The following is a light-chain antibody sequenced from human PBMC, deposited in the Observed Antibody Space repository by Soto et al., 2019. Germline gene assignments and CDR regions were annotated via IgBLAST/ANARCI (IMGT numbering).Light chain of an antibody. CDR2: DDS. V-gene: IGLV3-21*02. CDR3: QVWDSSSDHHV. J-gene: IGLJ1*01. Sequence: SSELTQSPSVSVAPGQTASITCGGNNIESKSVHWYQQRPGQAPVLVVHDDSDRPSGIPERFSGSNSGNTATLTITRVEAGDEADYYCQVWDSSSDHHVFGAGTKVTV. CDR1: NIESKS.